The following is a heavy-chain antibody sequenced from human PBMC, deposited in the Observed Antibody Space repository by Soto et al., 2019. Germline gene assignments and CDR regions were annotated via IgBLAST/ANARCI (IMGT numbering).Heavy chain of an antibody. V-gene: IGHV3-23*01. J-gene: IGHJ4*02. CDR2: ISGGGYTA. Sequence: EVQLLESGGGLVQPGGSLRLSCVVSGLTFRSHAMYWVRQAPGQGLEWVAGISGGGYTAYYPDSVRGRFTISRDNSKKTVYLQIDNLRADYTAVYYCANAQGVATIKSNFDYWGQGTLVTVSS. CDR3: ANAQGVATIKSNFDY. D-gene: IGHD5-12*01. CDR1: GLTFRSHA.